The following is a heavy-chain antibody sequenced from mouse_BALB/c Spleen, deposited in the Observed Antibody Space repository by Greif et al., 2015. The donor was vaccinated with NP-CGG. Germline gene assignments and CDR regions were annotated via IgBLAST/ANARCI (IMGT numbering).Heavy chain of an antibody. D-gene: IGHD6-2*01. V-gene: IGHV1-82*01. CDR3: ARENFPLVSRYFDV. Sequence: QVQLQQSGPELVKPGASVKISCKASGYAFSSSWMNWVKQRPGQGLEWIGRIYPGDGDTNYNGKFKGKATLTADKSSSTAYMQLSSLTSVDSAVYFCARENFPLVSRYFDVWGAGTTVTVSS. J-gene: IGHJ1*01. CDR1: GYAFSSSW. CDR2: IYPGDGDT.